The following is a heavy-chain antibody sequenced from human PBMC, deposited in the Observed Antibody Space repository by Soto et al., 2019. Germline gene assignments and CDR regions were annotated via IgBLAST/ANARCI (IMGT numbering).Heavy chain of an antibody. CDR1: GFTVSSNY. CDR3: AREFEEVVMIYYYYYMDV. CDR2: IYSGGST. V-gene: IGHV3-66*01. D-gene: IGHD3-22*01. Sequence: GGSLRLSCAASGFTVSSNYMSWVRQAPGKGLEWVSVIYSGGSTYYADSVKGRFTISRDNSKNTLYLQMNSLRAEDTAVYYCAREFEEVVMIYYYYYMDVWGKGTTVTVFS. J-gene: IGHJ6*03.